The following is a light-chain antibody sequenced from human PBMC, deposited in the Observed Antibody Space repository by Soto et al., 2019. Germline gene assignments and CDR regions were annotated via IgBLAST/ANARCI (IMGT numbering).Light chain of an antibody. CDR3: HQYDKAPQT. V-gene: IGKV3-20*01. Sequence: EIVLTQSPGTLSLSPGERPPPSCRPSNYMPGPNIAWYQQKPGQAPRLLIYAASNRATGIPDKFSGSGSGTDYSLTITRLEPEDSAVYYCHQYDKAPQTFGQGTKVEIK. J-gene: IGKJ2*01. CDR2: AAS. CDR1: NYMPGPN.